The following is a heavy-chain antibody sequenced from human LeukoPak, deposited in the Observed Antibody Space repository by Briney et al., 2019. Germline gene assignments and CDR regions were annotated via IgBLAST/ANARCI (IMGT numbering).Heavy chain of an antibody. CDR1: GFILNNYA. Sequence: GGSLRLSCAASGFILNNYAMSWVRQAPGKGLEWVSAISGSGDSTYYADSMKGRSTISRDNSKNTLYLQMNSLRAEDTAIYYCARRATPSPHFDYWGQGTLVAVSS. J-gene: IGHJ4*02. CDR3: ARRATPSPHFDY. D-gene: IGHD2-15*01. V-gene: IGHV3-23*01. CDR2: ISGSGDST.